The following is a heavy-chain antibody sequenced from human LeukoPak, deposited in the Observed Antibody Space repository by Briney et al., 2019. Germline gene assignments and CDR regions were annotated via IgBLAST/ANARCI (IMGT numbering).Heavy chain of an antibody. CDR2: ITSSSSYI. J-gene: IGHJ4*02. Sequence: PGGSLRLSCAASGFTFTSYNMNWVRQAPGKGLEWVSSITSSSSYIYYADSVKGRFTISRDNAKNSLYLQMDSLRVEDTAVYYCARGGITIFGVVTNFDYWGQGTLVTVSS. CDR1: GFTFTSYN. V-gene: IGHV3-21*06. D-gene: IGHD3-3*01. CDR3: ARGGITIFGVVTNFDY.